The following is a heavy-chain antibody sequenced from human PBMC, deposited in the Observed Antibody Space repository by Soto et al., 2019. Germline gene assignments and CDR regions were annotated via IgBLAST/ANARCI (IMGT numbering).Heavy chain of an antibody. CDR1: GFTFSSYG. Sequence: QVQLVESGGGVVQPGRSLRLSCAASGFTFSSYGMHWVRQAPGKGLEWVAVISYDGSNKYYADSVKGRITISRDNSKNTLYLQMNSLRAEDTAVYYCAKDGSINGGLDYWGQGTLVTVSS. CDR3: AKDGSINGGLDY. D-gene: IGHD1-20*01. J-gene: IGHJ4*02. V-gene: IGHV3-30*18. CDR2: ISYDGSNK.